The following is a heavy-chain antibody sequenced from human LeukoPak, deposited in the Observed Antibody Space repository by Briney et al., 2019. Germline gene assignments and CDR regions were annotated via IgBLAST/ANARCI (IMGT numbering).Heavy chain of an antibody. CDR1: GFTFSSYW. CDR3: AKDRYSSGWLYYFDY. V-gene: IGHV3-74*01. Sequence: GGSLRLSCAVSGFTFSSYWMHWVRQVPGEGLVWVSRINSDGYSIGYADSVKGRFTISRDNAKNTLLLQVNSLRAEDTAVYYCAKDRYSSGWLYYFDYWGQGTLVTVSS. J-gene: IGHJ4*02. CDR2: INSDGYSI. D-gene: IGHD6-19*01.